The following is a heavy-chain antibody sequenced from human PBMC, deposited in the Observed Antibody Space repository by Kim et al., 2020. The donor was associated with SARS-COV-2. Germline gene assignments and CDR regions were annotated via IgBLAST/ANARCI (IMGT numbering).Heavy chain of an antibody. V-gene: IGHV4-34*01. Sequence: SETLSLTCAVYGGSFSGYYWSWIRQPPGKGLEWIGEINHSGSTNYNPSLKSRVTISVDTSKNQFSLKLSSVTAADTAVYYCARGPQNSYDSSGYYALVSYYFDYWGQGTLVTVSS. J-gene: IGHJ4*02. CDR2: INHSGST. D-gene: IGHD3-22*01. CDR1: GGSFSGYY. CDR3: ARGPQNSYDSSGYYALVSYYFDY.